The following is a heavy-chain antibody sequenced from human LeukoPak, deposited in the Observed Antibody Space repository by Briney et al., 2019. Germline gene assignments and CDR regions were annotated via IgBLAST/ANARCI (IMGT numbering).Heavy chain of an antibody. D-gene: IGHD7-27*01. CDR1: GGSISSSSYY. CDR2: IYYSGST. CDR3: ARSLNWEFDY. V-gene: IGHV4-39*01. J-gene: IGHJ4*02. Sequence: PSETLSLTCTVSGGSISSSSYYWGWIRQPPGKGLEWIGSIYYSGSTYYNPSLKSRVTISVDTSKNQFSLKLSSVTAADTAVYYCARSLNWEFDYWGQGTLVTVSS.